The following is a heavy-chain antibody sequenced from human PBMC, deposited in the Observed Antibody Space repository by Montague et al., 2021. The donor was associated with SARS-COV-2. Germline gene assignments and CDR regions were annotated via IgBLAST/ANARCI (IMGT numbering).Heavy chain of an antibody. CDR1: GFTISSNY. D-gene: IGHD4-11*01. CDR2: IYSGGST. J-gene: IGHJ6*02. CDR3: ARGGHYSNYWYGMDV. V-gene: IGHV3-66*02. Sequence: SLRLSCAASGFTISSNYMSWVRQAPGKGLEWVSVIYSGGSTYYADSVKGRFTISRDNSKNTQYLRMNSLRAEDTAVYYCARGGHYSNYWYGMDVWGQGATVTVSS.